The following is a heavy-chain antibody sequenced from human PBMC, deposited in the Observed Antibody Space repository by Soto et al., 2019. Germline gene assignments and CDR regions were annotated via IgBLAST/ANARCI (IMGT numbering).Heavy chain of an antibody. J-gene: IGHJ6*02. V-gene: IGHV1-18*01. D-gene: IGHD2-15*01. CDR2: ISAYNVNT. Sequence: QVQLVQSGAEVKKPGASVKVSCKASGYTFTSYGISWVRQAPGQGLEWMGWISAYNVNTNYAQKLQGRVTMTTDTXTXTXXMELRSLRSDDTAVYYCARDCATSCYRDYYYGMDVWGQGTTVTVSS. CDR1: GYTFTSYG. CDR3: ARDCATSCYRDYYYGMDV.